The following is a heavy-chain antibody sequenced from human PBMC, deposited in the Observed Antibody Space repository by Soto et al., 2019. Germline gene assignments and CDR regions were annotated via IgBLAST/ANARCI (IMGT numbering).Heavy chain of an antibody. CDR2: IYWDDDK. CDR3: AHRVLRTVFGLVTTTAIYFDF. Sequence: QITLNESGPTVVRPTETLTLTCRFSGFSLTTSGVGVGWIRQSPGKAPEWLALIYWDDDKRYSASLKSRLTITKDPSKNQVVLTVSDLDPTDPATYFCAHRVLRTVFGLVTTTAIYFDFWGQGTPVAVSS. D-gene: IGHD3-3*01. CDR1: GFSLTTSGVG. V-gene: IGHV2-5*02. J-gene: IGHJ4*02.